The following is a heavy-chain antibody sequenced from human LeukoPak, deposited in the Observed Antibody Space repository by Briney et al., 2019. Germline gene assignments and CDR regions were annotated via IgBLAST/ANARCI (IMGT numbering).Heavy chain of an antibody. CDR1: GGSISTYH. V-gene: IGHV4-59*01. D-gene: IGHD5-18*01. CDR3: ARDKQHSYGRYFDH. Sequence: NPSETLSLTRTVSGGSISTYHWNWIRKPPEKGLEWIGYMQSTGNSNYNPSLKSRVTMSVDMSRNQIVLNLSSVTAADTAVYFCARDKQHSYGRYFDHWGQGTLVTVSS. CDR2: MQSTGNS. J-gene: IGHJ4*02.